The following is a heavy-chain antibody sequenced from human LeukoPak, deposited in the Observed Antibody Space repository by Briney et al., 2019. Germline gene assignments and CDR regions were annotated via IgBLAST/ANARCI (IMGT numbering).Heavy chain of an antibody. V-gene: IGHV1-18*01. CDR2: ISAYNGNT. CDR1: GGTFSSYA. J-gene: IGHJ4*02. Sequence: ASVKVSCKASGGTFSSYAISWVRQAPGQGLEWMGWISAYNGNTNYAQKLQGRVTMTTDTSTSTAYMELRSLRSDDTAVYYCARPKCSGGSCYWSFFYCGQGTLVTVSS. D-gene: IGHD2-15*01. CDR3: ARPKCSGGSCYWSFFY.